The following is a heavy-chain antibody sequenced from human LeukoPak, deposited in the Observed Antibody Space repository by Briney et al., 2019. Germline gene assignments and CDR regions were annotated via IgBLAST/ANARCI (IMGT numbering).Heavy chain of an antibody. CDR3: ARGAYYYDSSGYNWYFDL. D-gene: IGHD3-22*01. V-gene: IGHV4-59*01. CDR2: IYYSGST. Sequence: SETLSLTCIVSGGSISSYYWSWIRQPPGKGLEWIGYIYYSGSTNYNPSLKSRVTISVDTSKNQFSLKLSSVTAADTAVYYCARGAYYYDSSGYNWYFDLWGRGTLVTVSS. J-gene: IGHJ2*01. CDR1: GGSISSYY.